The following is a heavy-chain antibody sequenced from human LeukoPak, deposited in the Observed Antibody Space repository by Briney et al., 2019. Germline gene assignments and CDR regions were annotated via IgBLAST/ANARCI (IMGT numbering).Heavy chain of an antibody. V-gene: IGHV1-18*01. Sequence: ASVNLSCNASGYTFNHHGITWVRQPPGQGLEWMGWISAYNGNTKYAQEFQGRVTITTDTPTSTAYMELRSLRSDDTALYYCARDPSNTSGRYQYFDLWGRGTLVTIP. D-gene: IGHD6-19*01. CDR3: ARDPSNTSGRYQYFDL. CDR2: ISAYNGNT. CDR1: GYTFNHHG. J-gene: IGHJ2*01.